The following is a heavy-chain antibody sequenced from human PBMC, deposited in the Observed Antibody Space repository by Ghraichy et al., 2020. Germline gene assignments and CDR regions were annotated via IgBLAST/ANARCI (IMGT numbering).Heavy chain of an antibody. CDR3: ATDQRDYGDAYFDY. V-gene: IGHV3-48*04. CDR2: ISLSGTI. Sequence: GGSLRLSCAASGFTFTSYSMNWVRQAPGKGLEWILYISLSGTIYYADSVKGRFTISRDNAKNSLFLQMSSLRAEDTAVYYCATDQRDYGDAYFDYWGQGTLVTVSS. D-gene: IGHD4-17*01. CDR1: GFTFTSYS. J-gene: IGHJ4*02.